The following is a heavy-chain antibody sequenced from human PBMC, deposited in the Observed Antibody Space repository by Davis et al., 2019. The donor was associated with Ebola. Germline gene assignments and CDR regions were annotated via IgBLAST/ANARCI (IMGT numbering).Heavy chain of an antibody. Sequence: SVKVSCKASGGTFSSYAISWVRQAPGQGLEWMGRIIPILGIANYAQKFQGRVTITADKSTRTAYMELSSLRSEDTAVYYCARGDREFDYYFDYWGQGTLVTVSS. D-gene: IGHD3-10*01. V-gene: IGHV1-69*04. J-gene: IGHJ4*02. CDR3: ARGDREFDYYFDY. CDR2: IIPILGIA. CDR1: GGTFSSYA.